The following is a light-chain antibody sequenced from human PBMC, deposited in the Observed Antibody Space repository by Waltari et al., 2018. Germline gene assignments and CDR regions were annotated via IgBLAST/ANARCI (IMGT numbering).Light chain of an antibody. V-gene: IGKV3-11*01. CDR3: QQRSNWPLT. J-gene: IGKJ4*01. CDR1: QSVYNY. CDR2: DAS. Sequence: EIVLTQSPATLSLSPGERATLSCRASQSVYNYLAWYQQKPGQAPRLLIYDASKRATGIPARFSGSGFETDFTVTISSLEPEDSAVYYCQQRSNWPLTFGGGTKVEIK.